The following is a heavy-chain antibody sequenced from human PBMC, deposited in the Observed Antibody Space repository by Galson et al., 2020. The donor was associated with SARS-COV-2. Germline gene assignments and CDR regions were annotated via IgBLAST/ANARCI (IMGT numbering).Heavy chain of an antibody. CDR1: GDTFGSYG. CDR3: ARLNDFGAEDS. CDR2: IIPLFGTA. Sequence: SVKVSCKASGDTFGSYGISWVRQAPGHGLEWMGGIIPLFGTANYAQTFQGRVTITADESTSTAYMELSSLRSDDTAVYYCARLNDFGAEDSWGQGTLVTVSS. V-gene: IGHV1-69*13. J-gene: IGHJ4*02. D-gene: IGHD4-17*01.